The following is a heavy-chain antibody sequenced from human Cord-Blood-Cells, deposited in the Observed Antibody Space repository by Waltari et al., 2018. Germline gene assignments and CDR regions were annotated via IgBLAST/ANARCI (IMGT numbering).Heavy chain of an antibody. Sequence: QVQLVQSGAEGKKPGAPVKVSCRASGYTFTGYSMHWVRQAPGQGMGWINPNSGGTNYAQKFQGWVTMTRDTSISTAYMELSRLRSDDTAVYYCARDLPYYDILTGYYHYYGMDVWGQGTTVTVSS. J-gene: IGHJ6*02. CDR3: ARDLPYYDILTGYYHYYGMDV. D-gene: IGHD3-9*01. CDR2: INPNSGGT. CDR1: GYTFTGYS. V-gene: IGHV1-2*04.